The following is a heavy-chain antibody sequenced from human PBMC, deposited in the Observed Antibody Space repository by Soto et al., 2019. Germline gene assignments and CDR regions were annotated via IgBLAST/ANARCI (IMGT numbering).Heavy chain of an antibody. CDR2: ITVAGGGT. V-gene: IGHV3-23*01. J-gene: IGHJ4*02. CDR3: AKWPPSPKMGVTSH. Sequence: EVLLLESGGGWLRPGGPLRPPCAALEFALRGSALAGVPQVPGKGLQWVPAITVAGGGTYSADSVRGRFTISRDNSKNTLSLQMNSLSAEDTALYFCAKWPPSPKMGVTSHWGQGTLVSVSS. CDR1: EFALRGSA. D-gene: IGHD1-26*01.